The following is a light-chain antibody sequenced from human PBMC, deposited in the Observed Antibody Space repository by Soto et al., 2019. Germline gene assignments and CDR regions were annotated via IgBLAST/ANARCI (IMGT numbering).Light chain of an antibody. J-gene: IGKJ1*01. CDR1: QSVSSN. CDR3: QQYNNWPRT. V-gene: IGKV3-15*01. Sequence: EIMMTQSPAPLSLSPGGKATLSRRASQSVSSNLAWYQQKPGQAPRLLIYGASTRATGIPARFSGSGSGTEFTLTISSLQSEDFAVYYCQQYNNWPRTFGQGTKVDIK. CDR2: GAS.